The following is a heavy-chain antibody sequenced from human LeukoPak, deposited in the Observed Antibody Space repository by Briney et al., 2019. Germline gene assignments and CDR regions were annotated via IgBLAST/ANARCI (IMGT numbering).Heavy chain of an antibody. CDR3: AREGDIAAALFDN. D-gene: IGHD6-13*01. CDR2: ISPQSFDT. V-gene: IGHV1-2*02. J-gene: IGHJ4*02. CDR1: GYTFSAYY. Sequence: ASVKVSCKGSGYTFSAYYIHWLRQAPGQGPEWMGWISPQSFDTNYAQKFQGRVTMTTATSINTVFMELSRLSSDDTAVYYCAREGDIAAALFDNWGQGTLVTVSS.